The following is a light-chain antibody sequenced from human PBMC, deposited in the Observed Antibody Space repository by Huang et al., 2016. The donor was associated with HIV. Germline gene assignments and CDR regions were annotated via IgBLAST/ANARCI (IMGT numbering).Light chain of an antibody. CDR2: AAS. Sequence: AIQMTQSPSSLSASVGDRVTITCRESQAIRNDLVWYQHRPGKAPKLLIYAASELQSGVPLRFRGSGSGTDFTLTISSLQPEDVGTYYCLQDFNYPRTFGQGTTVKI. J-gene: IGKJ1*01. V-gene: IGKV1-6*01. CDR3: LQDFNYPRT. CDR1: QAIRND.